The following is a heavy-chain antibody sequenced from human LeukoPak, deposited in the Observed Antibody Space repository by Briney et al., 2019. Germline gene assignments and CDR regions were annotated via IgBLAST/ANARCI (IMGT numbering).Heavy chain of an antibody. D-gene: IGHD4-17*01. CDR2: ISHSGST. J-gene: IGHJ4*02. V-gene: IGHV4-4*08. CDR1: GGSISSYY. Sequence: SETLSLTCTVSGGSISSYYWGWIRQPPGKGLEYIGYISHSGSTYYNPSLKSRVTISVDTSKNQFSLKLSSVTAADTAVYYCARNPDLDYGDYGLDYWGQGTLVTVSS. CDR3: ARNPDLDYGDYGLDY.